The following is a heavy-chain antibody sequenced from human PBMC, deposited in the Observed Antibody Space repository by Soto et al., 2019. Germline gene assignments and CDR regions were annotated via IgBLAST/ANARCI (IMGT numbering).Heavy chain of an antibody. J-gene: IGHJ4*02. CDR1: GGSISSGGYY. D-gene: IGHD3-22*01. CDR3: ARTLGYDSSGYYSVWEYYFDY. V-gene: IGHV4-31*03. Sequence: SETLSLTCTVSGGSISSGGYYWSWIRQHPGKGLEWIGYIYYSGSTYYNPSLKSRVTISVDTSKNQFSLKLSSVTAADTAVYYCARTLGYDSSGYYSVWEYYFDYWGQGTLVPSPQ. CDR2: IYYSGST.